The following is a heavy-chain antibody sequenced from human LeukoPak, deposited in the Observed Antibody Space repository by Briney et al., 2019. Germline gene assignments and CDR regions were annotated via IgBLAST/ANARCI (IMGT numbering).Heavy chain of an antibody. CDR3: AASGYSAYRGDY. V-gene: IGHV4-30-4*01. D-gene: IGHD5-12*01. Sequence: PSETLSLTCTVSGGSISSGDYYWSWIRQPPGKGLEWIGYIFYSGSTYYNPSLKSRVTISVDTSKNQFSLKLSSVTAADTAVYYCAASGYSAYRGDYWGQGTLVTVSA. CDR1: GGSISSGDYY. CDR2: IFYSGST. J-gene: IGHJ4*02.